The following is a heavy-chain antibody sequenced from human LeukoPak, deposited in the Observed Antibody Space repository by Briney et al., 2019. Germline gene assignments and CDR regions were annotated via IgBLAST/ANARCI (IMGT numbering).Heavy chain of an antibody. D-gene: IGHD5-18*01. CDR1: GFTFSNAC. CDR3: TTGTWIQLWLADY. Sequence: GGSLRLSCAASGFTFSNACMSRVRQAPGKGLEWVGHIKTKTDGGTTDYAAPVKGRFTISRDDSKNTLYLQMNSLKTEDTALYYCTTGTWIQLWLADYWGQGTLVTVSS. CDR2: IKTKTDGGTT. V-gene: IGHV3-15*01. J-gene: IGHJ4*02.